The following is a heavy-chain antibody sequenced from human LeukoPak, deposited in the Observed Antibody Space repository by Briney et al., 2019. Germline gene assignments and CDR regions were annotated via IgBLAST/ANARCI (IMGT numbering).Heavy chain of an antibody. Sequence: GSLRLSCAASGFSVSSNYMSWVRQAPGKGLEWVSIIYSGGDTYYADSVKGRFTISRDKSKNTLYLQMNSLRVEDTAFYYCASPSSGQSFDIWGQGTMVIVSS. D-gene: IGHD3-22*01. V-gene: IGHV3-53*01. CDR3: ASPSSGQSFDI. CDR2: IYSGGDT. CDR1: GFSVSSNY. J-gene: IGHJ3*02.